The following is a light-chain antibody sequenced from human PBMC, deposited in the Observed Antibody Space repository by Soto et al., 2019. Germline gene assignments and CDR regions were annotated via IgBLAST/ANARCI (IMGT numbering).Light chain of an antibody. J-gene: IGLJ1*01. CDR2: DNN. Sequence: QDERTQPPSASAAPGQKVTISCSGSSSNIGNNYVSWYQQLPGTAPKLLIYDNNKRPSGIPDRFSGSKSGTSATLGITGLQTGDEADYYCGTWDSSLSAAYYVFGTGTKVTVL. V-gene: IGLV1-51*01. CDR1: SSNIGNNY. CDR3: GTWDSSLSAAYYV.